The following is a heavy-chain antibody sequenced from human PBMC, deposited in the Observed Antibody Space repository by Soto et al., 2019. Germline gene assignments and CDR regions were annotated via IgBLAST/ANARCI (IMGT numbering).Heavy chain of an antibody. Sequence: PSETLSLTCTVSGGSISSFYWSWIRQPPGKGLEWIGYIYYTGSTNSNPSLKSRVTISVDKSKNQFSLKLSSVTAADTAVYYCARLTYCGGDCYTKFDPWGQGTLVTVSS. CDR2: IYYTGST. D-gene: IGHD2-21*02. CDR3: ARLTYCGGDCYTKFDP. CDR1: GGSISSFY. J-gene: IGHJ5*02. V-gene: IGHV4-59*12.